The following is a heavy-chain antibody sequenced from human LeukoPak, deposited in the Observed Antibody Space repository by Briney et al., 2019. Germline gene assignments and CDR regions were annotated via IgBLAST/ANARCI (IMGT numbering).Heavy chain of an antibody. CDR2: ISGSGGST. D-gene: IGHD2-2*02. Sequence: GGTLRLSCAASGFTFSNFGMSWVRQAPGKGLEWVSAISGSGGSTYYSDSVKGRFTISRDNSKNSLYLQMNSLRAEDTAVYYCARTGVPAAIVRWFDPWGQGTLVTVSS. CDR3: ARTGVPAAIVRWFDP. CDR1: GFTFSNFG. V-gene: IGHV3-23*01. J-gene: IGHJ5*02.